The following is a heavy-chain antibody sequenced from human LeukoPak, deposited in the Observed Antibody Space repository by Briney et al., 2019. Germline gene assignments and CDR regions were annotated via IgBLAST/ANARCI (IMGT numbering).Heavy chain of an antibody. CDR2: INHSGST. V-gene: IGHV4-34*01. J-gene: IGHJ4*02. Sequence: SETLSLTCAVYGGSFSNYYWSWIRQPPGKGLEWIREINHSGSTNYNPSLKSRVTISVDTSKNQFSLKLSSVTAADTAVYYCARGRVGAGYSSSELYWGQGTLVTVSS. CDR3: ARGRVGAGYSSSELY. D-gene: IGHD6-13*01. CDR1: GGSFSNYY.